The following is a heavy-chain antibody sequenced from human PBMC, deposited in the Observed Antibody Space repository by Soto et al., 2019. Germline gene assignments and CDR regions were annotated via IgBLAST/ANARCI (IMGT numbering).Heavy chain of an antibody. CDR3: ARDQWGVGAVVVTDY. Sequence: QVQLVQSGAEVKKPGASVQVSCKASGYTFTSYGISWVRQAPGQGLEWMGWISAYNGNTNYAQKLQGRVTMTTDTSTSTAYMELRSLRSDDTAVYYCARDQWGVGAVVVTDYWGQGTLVTVSS. D-gene: IGHD2-21*02. V-gene: IGHV1-18*01. CDR1: GYTFTSYG. J-gene: IGHJ4*02. CDR2: ISAYNGNT.